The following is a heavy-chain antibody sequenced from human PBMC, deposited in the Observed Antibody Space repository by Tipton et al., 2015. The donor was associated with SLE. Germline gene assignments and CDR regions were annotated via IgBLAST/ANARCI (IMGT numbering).Heavy chain of an antibody. J-gene: IGHJ4*02. CDR2: IHSSGST. D-gene: IGHD3-16*01. CDR3: ARGGGRLGN. Sequence: GLVKPSETLSLTCTVSGGSVGSNYWSWIRQPPGKGLEWIAYIHSSGSTNYNPSLKSRVTISADTSKNQFSLKVSSVTAADTAVYYCARGGGRLGNWGQGTLVTVSS. CDR1: GGSVGSNY. V-gene: IGHV4-59*02.